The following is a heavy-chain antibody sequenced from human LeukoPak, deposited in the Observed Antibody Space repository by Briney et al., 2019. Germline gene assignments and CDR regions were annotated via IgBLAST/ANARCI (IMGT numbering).Heavy chain of an antibody. CDR1: GFTFSSYA. Sequence: GGSLRLSCAASGFTFSSYAMSWVRQAPGEGREGVSGISGGGGDTYYADSVKGRFTISRDNSKNTLYLQMNSLRAEDTAVYYCAKEGSGWFTSTFDSWGQGTLVTVSS. J-gene: IGHJ4*02. D-gene: IGHD6-25*01. CDR2: ISGGGGDT. V-gene: IGHV3-23*01. CDR3: AKEGSGWFTSTFDS.